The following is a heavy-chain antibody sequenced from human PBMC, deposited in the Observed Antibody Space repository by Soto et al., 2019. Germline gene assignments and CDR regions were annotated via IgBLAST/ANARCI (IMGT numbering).Heavy chain of an antibody. CDR1: GYAFTTYA. J-gene: IGHJ4*02. CDR3: ARGYFDTSNYFDY. CDR2: INTDNDNT. D-gene: IGHD3-9*01. Sequence: QVHLVQSGAEVKKPGASVKVSCKASGYAFTTYAIHWVRQAPGQSLEWMGWINTDNDNTNYSHKFQGRVTITRDSSASTAFMELNSLTSGDTAVYYCARGYFDTSNYFDYWGQGTLVTVSS. V-gene: IGHV1-3*04.